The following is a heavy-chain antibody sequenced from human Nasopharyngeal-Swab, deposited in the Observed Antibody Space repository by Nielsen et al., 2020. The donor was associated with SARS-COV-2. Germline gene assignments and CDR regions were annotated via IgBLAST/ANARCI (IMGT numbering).Heavy chain of an antibody. D-gene: IGHD3-22*01. Sequence: SETLSLTCTVSGGSISSYYWSWIRQPPGKGLEWIGRIYTSGSTNYNPSLKSRVTISVDTSKNQFSLKLSSVTAADTAVYYCARALYYYDSSGYYENWFDPWGQGTLVTVSS. V-gene: IGHV4-4*08. CDR2: IYTSGST. CDR3: ARALYYYDSSGYYENWFDP. CDR1: GGSISSYY. J-gene: IGHJ5*02.